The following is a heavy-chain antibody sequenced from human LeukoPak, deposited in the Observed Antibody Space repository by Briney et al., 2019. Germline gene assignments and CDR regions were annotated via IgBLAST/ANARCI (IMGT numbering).Heavy chain of an antibody. CDR2: INSDGSTT. CDR1: GFTFSNYW. J-gene: IGHJ3*02. CDR3: ARDQRGGSYSAFDI. Sequence: GGSLRLSCTASGFTFSNYWMHWVRQAPGKGLEWVSYINSDGSTTDYADSVKGRFTISRDNARNTLYLQMNSLRAEDTAVYYCARDQRGGSYSAFDIWGQGTMVTVSS. D-gene: IGHD1-26*01. V-gene: IGHV3-74*01.